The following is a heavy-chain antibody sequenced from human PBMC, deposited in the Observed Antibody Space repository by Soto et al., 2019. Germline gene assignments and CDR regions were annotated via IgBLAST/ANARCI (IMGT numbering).Heavy chain of an antibody. D-gene: IGHD3-22*01. Sequence: SLRPACAASVLTFSSYGMHWVRQAPGKGLEWVAVISYDGSNKYYAGSVTGRFTISRDNSKNTLYLQMNSLRAEDTAVYYCAKGPDYDYYDSSGYYYWGQGTLVTVSS. V-gene: IGHV3-30*18. CDR1: VLTFSSYG. CDR2: ISYDGSNK. CDR3: AKGPDYDYYDSSGYYY. J-gene: IGHJ4*02.